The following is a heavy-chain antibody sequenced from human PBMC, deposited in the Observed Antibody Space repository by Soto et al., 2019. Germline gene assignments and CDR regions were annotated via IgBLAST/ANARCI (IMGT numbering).Heavy chain of an antibody. D-gene: IGHD3-10*01. V-gene: IGHV3-7*03. Sequence: EVQLVESGGGLVQPGGSLRLSCAASGFTFSSYWMSWVRQAPGKGLEWVANIKQDGSEKYYVDSVKGRFTISRDNAKNSLYLQMNSLRAEDTAVYYCARHMVRGPIAAYYYYGMDVWGQGTTVTVSS. CDR1: GFTFSSYW. CDR3: ARHMVRGPIAAYYYYGMDV. CDR2: IKQDGSEK. J-gene: IGHJ6*02.